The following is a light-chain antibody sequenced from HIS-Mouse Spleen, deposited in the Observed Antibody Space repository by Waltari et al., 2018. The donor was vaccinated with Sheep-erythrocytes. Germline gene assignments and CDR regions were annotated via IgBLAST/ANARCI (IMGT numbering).Light chain of an antibody. Sequence: AIQLTQSPSSLSASVGDRVTITCRASQGISSALAWYQEKPGKAPKLLTYDASSLESGVPSRFSGSGSGTDFPLTISSLQPEDFATYYCQQSYSTPQFTFGPGTKVDIK. J-gene: IGKJ3*01. CDR2: DAS. V-gene: IGKV1-13*02. CDR1: QGISSA. CDR3: QQSYSTPQFT.